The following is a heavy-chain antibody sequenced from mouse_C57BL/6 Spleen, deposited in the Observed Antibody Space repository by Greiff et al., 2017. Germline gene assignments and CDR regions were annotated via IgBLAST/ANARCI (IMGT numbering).Heavy chain of an antibody. Sequence: QVQLQQPGAELVRPGSSVKLSCKASGYTFTSYWMHWVKQRPIQGLEWIGNIDPSASETHYNPKFKDKATLTVDKSSSTAYMQLSSLTSEDSAVYYCARGGYGSSFDYWGQGTTLTVSS. CDR2: IDPSASET. D-gene: IGHD1-1*01. V-gene: IGHV1-52*01. J-gene: IGHJ2*01. CDR1: GYTFTSYW. CDR3: ARGGYGSSFDY.